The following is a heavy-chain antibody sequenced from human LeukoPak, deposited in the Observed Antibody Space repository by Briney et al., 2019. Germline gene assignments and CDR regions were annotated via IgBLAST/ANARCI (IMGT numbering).Heavy chain of an antibody. CDR2: RNPNSGNT. D-gene: IGHD6-13*01. CDR1: GYTFTSCD. J-gene: IGHJ6*02. Sequence: ASVKVSCKASGYTFTSCDLNWVRQATGQGLEWMGWRNPNSGNTGYAQKFQGRVTMTRNTSISTAYMELSSLRSEDTAVYYCARAGDHSSSWYWHYYYGMDVWGQGTTVTVSS. CDR3: ARAGDHSSSWYWHYYYGMDV. V-gene: IGHV1-8*01.